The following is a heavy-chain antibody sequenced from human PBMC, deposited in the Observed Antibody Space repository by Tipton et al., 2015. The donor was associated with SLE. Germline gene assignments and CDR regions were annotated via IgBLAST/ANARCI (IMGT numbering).Heavy chain of an antibody. J-gene: IGHJ3*01. CDR3: ARFKGSNVFDAFDV. CDR2: IYHSGST. D-gene: IGHD2-15*01. V-gene: IGHV4-38-2*02. Sequence: TLSLTCTVSGYSISSGYYWGWIRQFPGMGLEWIGSIYHSGSTNYNPSLKTRVTISVDTSKNQFSLKVNSVTAGDTAVYYCARFKGSNVFDAFDVWGQGTMVTVSS. CDR1: GYSISSGYY.